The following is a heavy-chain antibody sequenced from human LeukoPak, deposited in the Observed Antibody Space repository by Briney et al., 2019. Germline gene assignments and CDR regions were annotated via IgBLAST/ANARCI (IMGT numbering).Heavy chain of an antibody. J-gene: IGHJ4*02. D-gene: IGHD4-11*01. CDR3: ARHGGTRITLVEVYYFDY. V-gene: IGHV4-30-2*03. CDR2: IYHSGST. CDR1: GGSISSGGYY. Sequence: SETLSLTCTVSGGSISSGGYYWSWIRQPPGKGLEWIGYIYHSGSTYYSPSLKSQVTISVDTSKNQFSLKLSSVTAADTAVYYCARHGGTRITLVEVYYFDYWGQGTLVTVSS.